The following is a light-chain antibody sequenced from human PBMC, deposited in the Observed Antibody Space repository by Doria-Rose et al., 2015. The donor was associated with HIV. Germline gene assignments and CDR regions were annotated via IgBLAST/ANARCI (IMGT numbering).Light chain of an antibody. CDR2: DGS. J-gene: IGKJ1*01. CDR3: HQYGTSWT. V-gene: IGKV3-20*01. Sequence: TQSPGILSLSPGERATLSCRASQSFSSTYLAWYRQKPGQAPSLLIYDGSTRATGIPDRFSASGSGTDFTLTINRLEPEDFALYYCHQYGTSWTFGQGTKVEI. CDR1: QSFSSTY.